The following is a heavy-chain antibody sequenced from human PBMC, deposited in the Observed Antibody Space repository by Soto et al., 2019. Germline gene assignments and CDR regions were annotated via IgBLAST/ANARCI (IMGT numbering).Heavy chain of an antibody. CDR3: AGRADDAIGADF. J-gene: IGHJ4*02. D-gene: IGHD2-8*01. V-gene: IGHV4-39*02. CDR2: VFYSGST. Sequence: QVHLQESGPGLVKPSETLSLTCSVSGDSISRRNYFWGWARQPPGKGLEWIASVFYSGSTYYNPSLMSGVHISMATSNNHFSLKLSSVTAADTALYFCAGRADDAIGADFWGPGTLVTV. CDR1: GDSISRRNYF.